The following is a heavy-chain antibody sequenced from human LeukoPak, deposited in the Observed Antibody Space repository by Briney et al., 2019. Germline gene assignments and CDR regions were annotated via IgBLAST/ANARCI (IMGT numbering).Heavy chain of an antibody. CDR3: ATPTVTTVY. Sequence: PGGSLRLSCAASGFTFSSYAMHWVRQAPGKGLEWVAVISYDGSNKYYADSVKGQFTISRDNSKNTLYLQMNSLRAEDTAVYYCATPTVTTVYWGQGTLVTVSS. CDR1: GFTFSSYA. CDR2: ISYDGSNK. J-gene: IGHJ4*02. V-gene: IGHV3-30-3*01. D-gene: IGHD4-17*01.